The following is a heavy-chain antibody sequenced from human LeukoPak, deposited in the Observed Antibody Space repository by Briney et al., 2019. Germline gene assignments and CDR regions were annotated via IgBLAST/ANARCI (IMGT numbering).Heavy chain of an antibody. D-gene: IGHD3-10*01. J-gene: IGHJ4*02. CDR3: ARGAGAFDY. CDR1: GGSISSGSYY. V-gene: IGHV4-61*02. Sequence: SQTLSLTCTVSGGSISSGSYYWSWIRQPAGKGLEWSGRIYTSGSTNYNPSLKSRVTISVDTSKNQFSLKLSSVTAADTDVSYCARGAGAFDYWGQGTLVTVSS. CDR2: IYTSGST.